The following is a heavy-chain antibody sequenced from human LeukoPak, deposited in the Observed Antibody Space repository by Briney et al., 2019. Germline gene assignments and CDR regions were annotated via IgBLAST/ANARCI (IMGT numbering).Heavy chain of an antibody. CDR1: GYTFTGYY. Sequence: GASVKLSGKASGYTFTGYYMQWVRQPPGQGLEWMGWITPNSGGTNYEQKVQGRVAMTTEASISTAYMELSRLRSDDTAVYYCARWEGLYGSGSYSGYWGQGTLVTVSS. CDR2: ITPNSGGT. J-gene: IGHJ4*02. CDR3: ARWEGLYGSGSYSGY. V-gene: IGHV1-2*02. D-gene: IGHD3-10*01.